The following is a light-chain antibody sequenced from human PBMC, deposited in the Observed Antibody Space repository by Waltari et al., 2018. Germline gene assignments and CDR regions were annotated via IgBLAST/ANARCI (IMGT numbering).Light chain of an antibody. V-gene: IGLV2-14*03. Sequence: QSALTQAASVSGSPGQPITISCTGTSSDIGSYNYVYWYQQHPGKAPKLIIYGVSNRPSGVSNRFSGSKSGNTASLTISGLQAEDEADYYCNSYANSNTRVFGGGTKLTVL. CDR2: GVS. CDR3: NSYANSNTRV. CDR1: SSDIGSYNY. J-gene: IGLJ3*02.